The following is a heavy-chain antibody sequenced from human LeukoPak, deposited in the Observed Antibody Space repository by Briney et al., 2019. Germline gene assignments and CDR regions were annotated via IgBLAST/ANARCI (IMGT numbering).Heavy chain of an antibody. V-gene: IGHV3-66*01. CDR3: ARGLLWFGEAFDY. CDR1: GFTVSSNY. J-gene: IGHJ4*02. CDR2: IYSGGST. D-gene: IGHD3-10*01. Sequence: PGGSLRLSCVASGFTVSSNYMSWVRQAPGKGLEWVSVIYSGGSTYYADSVKGRFTISRDNSKNTLYLQMNSLRAEDTAVYYCARGLLWFGEAFDYWGQGTLVTVSS.